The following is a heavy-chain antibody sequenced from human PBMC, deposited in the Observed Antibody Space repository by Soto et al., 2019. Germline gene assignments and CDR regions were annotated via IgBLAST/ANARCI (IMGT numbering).Heavy chain of an antibody. CDR1: GFSLSDYA. D-gene: IGHD3-3*01. J-gene: IGHJ4*02. Sequence: VQLMESGGGLVKPGGTLRLSCVGSGFSLSDYAMSWVRQIPGKGLEWVSAISASGGSIFYADSVKGRFTISRDLRNNTLFLQMNTLKAEDTAFYFCAKDGSGTYYRFFDTWGQGALVTVSS. CDR3: AKDGSGTYYRFFDT. CDR2: ISASGGSI. V-gene: IGHV3-23*01.